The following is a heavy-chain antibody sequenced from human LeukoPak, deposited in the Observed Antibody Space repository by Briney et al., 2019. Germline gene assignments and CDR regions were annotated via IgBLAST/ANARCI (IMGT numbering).Heavy chain of an antibody. Sequence: SETLSLTCTVSGGSISSGSYYWSWIRQPAGKGLEWIGRIYTSGSTNYNPSLKSRVTISVDTSKNQFSLKLSSVTAADTAVYYCAKTRYNWKAAYAFDIWGQGTMVTVSS. CDR1: GGSISSGSYY. CDR2: IYTSGST. V-gene: IGHV4-61*02. J-gene: IGHJ3*02. D-gene: IGHD1-1*01. CDR3: AKTRYNWKAAYAFDI.